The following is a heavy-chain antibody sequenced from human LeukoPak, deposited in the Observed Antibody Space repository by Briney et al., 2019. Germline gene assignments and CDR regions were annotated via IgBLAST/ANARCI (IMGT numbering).Heavy chain of an antibody. CDR2: IKQDGIET. J-gene: IGHJ4*02. CDR3: AGGRGWLIDY. Sequence: GGSLRLSCAASGFTFRNYWINWVRQAPGKGLEWVANIKQDGIETNYVDSVKGRFTMSRDNAKNSAYLQMNSLRAEDTALYYCAGGRGWLIDYWGQGILVTVSS. V-gene: IGHV3-7*04. D-gene: IGHD6-19*01. CDR1: GFTFRNYW.